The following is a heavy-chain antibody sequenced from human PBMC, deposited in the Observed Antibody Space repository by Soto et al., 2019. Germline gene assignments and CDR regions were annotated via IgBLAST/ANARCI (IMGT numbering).Heavy chain of an antibody. J-gene: IGHJ5*02. CDR2: INSDGSST. V-gene: IGHV3-74*01. CDR3: ARELFVDYDFWSGTSNWFDP. CDR1: GFTFSSYW. Sequence: GGSLRLSCAASGFTFSSYWMHWVRQAPGKGLVWVSRINSDGSSTSYADSVKGRFTISRDNAKNTLYLQMNSLRAEDTAVYYCARELFVDYDFWSGTSNWFDPWGQGTLVTVSS. D-gene: IGHD3-3*01.